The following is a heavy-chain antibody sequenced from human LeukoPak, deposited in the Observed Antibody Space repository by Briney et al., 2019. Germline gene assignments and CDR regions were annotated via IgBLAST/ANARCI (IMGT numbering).Heavy chain of an antibody. Sequence: GGSLRLSCVASGFTFSSYWMSWVRQAPGKGLEWVANIKQDGSEKYYVDSVKGRFTTSRDNAKNSLYLQMNSLRAEDTAVYYCAREALRYSPPIYYYYGTDVWGQGTTVTVSS. V-gene: IGHV3-7*01. CDR1: GFTFSSYW. D-gene: IGHD3-9*01. CDR3: AREALRYSPPIYYYYGTDV. J-gene: IGHJ6*02. CDR2: IKQDGSEK.